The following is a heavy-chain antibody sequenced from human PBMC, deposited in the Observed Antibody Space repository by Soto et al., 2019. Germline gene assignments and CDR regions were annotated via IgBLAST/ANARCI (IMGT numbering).Heavy chain of an antibody. CDR1: RFTFSKAW. J-gene: IGHJ4*02. Sequence: PGGSLRLSCAASRFTFSKAWMIWVRWAPGKGLEWVARIKSKTDSGTTDYAAPVKGRITISRADSKNTLYLQMNSLKTEDTAVYYCTVDYCSGPVDYWGQGTLVTVSS. D-gene: IGHD3-10*01. V-gene: IGHV3-15*01. CDR2: IKSKTDSGTT. CDR3: TVDYCSGPVDY.